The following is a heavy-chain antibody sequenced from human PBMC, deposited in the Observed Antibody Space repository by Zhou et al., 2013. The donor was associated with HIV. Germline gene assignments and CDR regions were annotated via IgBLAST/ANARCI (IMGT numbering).Heavy chain of an antibody. J-gene: IGHJ4*02. V-gene: IGHV1-2*02. Sequence: QVQLVQSGAAVRKPGASVEVSCQASGDVFTGYYFHWVRQAPGQGFEWMGWINPNSGDTSYAQSFKGRVTMTRDTSINTAYMELTWLTSDDTAVYYCARGRWFGDLGKRGYFDYWGQGTLVTVSS. CDR3: ARGRWFGDLGKRGYFDY. CDR2: INPNSGDT. D-gene: IGHD3-10*01. CDR1: GDVFTGYY.